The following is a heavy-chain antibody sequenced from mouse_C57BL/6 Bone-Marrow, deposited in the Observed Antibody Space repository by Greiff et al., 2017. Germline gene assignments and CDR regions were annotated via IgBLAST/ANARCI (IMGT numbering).Heavy chain of an antibody. CDR2: IDPEDGDP. CDR1: GFNIKDDY. CDR3: TNGKAMDY. J-gene: IGHJ4*01. V-gene: IGHV14-1*01. Sequence: EVQLQQSGAELVRPGASVKLSCTASGFNIKDDYMHWVKQRPEQGLEWIGWIDPEDGDPEYAPKFQGKATMTAATSSNTAYLQLSSLTSEDTAVYYCTNGKAMDYWGQGTSVTVSS.